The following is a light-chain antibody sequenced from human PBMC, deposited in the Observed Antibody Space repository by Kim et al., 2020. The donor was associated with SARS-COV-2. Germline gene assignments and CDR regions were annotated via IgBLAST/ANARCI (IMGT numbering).Light chain of an antibody. CDR3: QAWDSSTVV. J-gene: IGLJ2*01. CDR2: RDT. Sequence: SGSPGQTASITCAGDGLGDKYACWYQQKPGQSPVLVIYRDTKRPSGIPERFSGSTSGNTATLTISGTQSIDEADYFCQAWDSSTVVFGGGTKLTVL. CDR1: GLGDKY. V-gene: IGLV3-1*01.